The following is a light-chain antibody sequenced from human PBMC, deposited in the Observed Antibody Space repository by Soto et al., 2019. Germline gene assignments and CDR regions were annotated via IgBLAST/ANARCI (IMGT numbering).Light chain of an antibody. CDR3: QHHNSYSQT. Sequence: DIQLTQSPPPLSASVGDRVTNTCRASQSIRYYLAWYQQMPGKAPKLLIYGASSLQSGVPSRFSGSGSGTEFTLTISSLQPDDFATYFCQHHNSYSQTFGQGTKVDIK. CDR2: GAS. CDR1: QSIRYY. V-gene: IGKV1-5*01. J-gene: IGKJ1*01.